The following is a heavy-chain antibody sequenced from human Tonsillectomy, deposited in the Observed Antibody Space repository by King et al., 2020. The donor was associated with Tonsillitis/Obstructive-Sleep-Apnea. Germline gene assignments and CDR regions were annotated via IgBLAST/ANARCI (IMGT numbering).Heavy chain of an antibody. V-gene: IGHV3-23*04. Sequence: VQLVESGGGLVQPGGSLRLSCAASGFTFSSYAMSWVRQAPGKWLEWVSAISGNGGSTYYSDSVRGRFTISRHNSKNTLYMQMNSLRAEDTAVYYRAKGPSSGSHYYFEYWGPGGLVTVSS. J-gene: IGHJ4*02. CDR1: GFTFSSYA. CDR3: AKGPSSGSHYYFEY. CDR2: ISGNGGST. D-gene: IGHD1-26*01.